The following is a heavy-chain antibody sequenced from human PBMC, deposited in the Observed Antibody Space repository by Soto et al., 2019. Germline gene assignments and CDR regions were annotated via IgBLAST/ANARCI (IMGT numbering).Heavy chain of an antibody. CDR2: IYYSGST. J-gene: IGHJ6*03. D-gene: IGHD2-15*01. Sequence: ETLSLTCTVSGGSISSYYWSWIRQPPGKGLEWIGYIYYSGSTNYNPSLKSRVTISVDTSKNQFSLKLSSVTAADTAVYYCARHVGSYYYYYMDVWGKGTTVTVSS. CDR3: ARHVGSYYYYYMDV. V-gene: IGHV4-59*08. CDR1: GGSISSYY.